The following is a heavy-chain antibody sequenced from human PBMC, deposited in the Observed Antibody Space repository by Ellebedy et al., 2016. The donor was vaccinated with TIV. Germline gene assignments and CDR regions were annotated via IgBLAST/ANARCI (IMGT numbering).Heavy chain of an antibody. D-gene: IGHD1-26*01. CDR3: ARATSWELLRSNSYYYMDV. Sequence: ASVKVSXXASGYTFTGYYIQWVRQAPGQGLEWMGWISAYNGNTNYAQKLQGRVTMTTDTSTTTAYMELRSLRSDDTAVYYCARATSWELLRSNSYYYMDVWGKGTTVTVSS. CDR1: GYTFTGYY. V-gene: IGHV1-18*04. J-gene: IGHJ6*03. CDR2: ISAYNGNT.